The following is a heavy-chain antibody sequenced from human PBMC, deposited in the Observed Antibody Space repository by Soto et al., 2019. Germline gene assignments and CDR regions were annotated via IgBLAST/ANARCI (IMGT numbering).Heavy chain of an antibody. CDR2: IYYSGST. V-gene: IGHV4-31*03. CDR1: GGSISSGGYY. D-gene: IGHD3-22*01. CDR3: ARGSSGYLNLYYYYGMDV. J-gene: IGHJ6*02. Sequence: SETLSLTCTVSGGSISSGGYYWSWIRQHPGRGLEWIGYIYYSGSTYYNPSLKSRVTISVDTSKNQFSLKLSSVTAADTAVYYCARGSSGYLNLYYYYGMDVWGQGTTVTVSS.